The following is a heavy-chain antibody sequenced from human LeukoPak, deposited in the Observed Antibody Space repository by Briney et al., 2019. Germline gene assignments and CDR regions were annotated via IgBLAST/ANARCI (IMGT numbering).Heavy chain of an antibody. J-gene: IGHJ4*02. CDR1: GFTFSSYA. V-gene: IGHV3-23*01. D-gene: IGHD4-23*01. CDR2: ISGSGGST. Sequence: PGGSLRLSCAASGFTFSSYAMSWVRQAPGKGLEGVSAISGSGGSTYYADSVKGRFTISSDNPKNTLYLQMNSLRAEDTAVYYCAKDPGGPTVVTFGDYWGQGTLVTVSS. CDR3: AKDPGGPTVVTFGDY.